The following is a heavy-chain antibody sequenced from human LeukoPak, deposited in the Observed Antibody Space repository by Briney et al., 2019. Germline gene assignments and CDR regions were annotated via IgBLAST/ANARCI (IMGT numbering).Heavy chain of an antibody. D-gene: IGHD7-27*01. CDR2: IKSKTDGGTT. Sequence: GRSLRLSCAASGFIFSNAWMNWVRQAPGKWLEWVGRIKSKTDGGTTDYAAPVKGRFSISRDDSKHTLYLQVNSLKTEDTAVYYCTTGNWGSFSYWGQGTLVTVSS. CDR3: TTGNWGSFSY. J-gene: IGHJ4*02. CDR1: GFIFSNAW. V-gene: IGHV3-15*01.